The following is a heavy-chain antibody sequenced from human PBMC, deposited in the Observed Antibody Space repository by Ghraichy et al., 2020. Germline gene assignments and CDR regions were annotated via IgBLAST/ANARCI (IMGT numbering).Heavy chain of an antibody. D-gene: IGHD3-3*01. V-gene: IGHV1-46*01. CDR2: INPSGGST. J-gene: IGHJ6*02. Sequence: ASVKVSCKASGYTFTSYYMHWVRQAPGQGLEWMGMINPSGGSTSYAQKFLGRVTMTRDTSTSTVYMELSSLRSEDTAVYYCARDLNWSGRSFYYGMDVWGQGTTVTVSS. CDR1: GYTFTSYY. CDR3: ARDLNWSGRSFYYGMDV.